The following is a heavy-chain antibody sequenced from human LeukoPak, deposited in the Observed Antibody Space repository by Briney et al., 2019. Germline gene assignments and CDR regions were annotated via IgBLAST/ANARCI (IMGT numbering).Heavy chain of an antibody. CDR2: INWNGGST. V-gene: IGHV3-20*04. J-gene: IGHJ4*02. D-gene: IGHD5-18*01. CDR1: GFTFDDYG. CDR3: ARSGYSYGIFDY. Sequence: GGSLRLSCAASGFTFDDYGMSWVRQAPGKGLEWVSGINWNGGSTGYAGSVKGRFTISRDNAKNSLYLQMDSLRAEDTALYYCARSGYSYGIFDYWGQGTLVTVSS.